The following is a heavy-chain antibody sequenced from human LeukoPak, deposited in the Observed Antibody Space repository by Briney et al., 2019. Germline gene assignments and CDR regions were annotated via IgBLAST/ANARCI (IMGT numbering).Heavy chain of an antibody. CDR2: INPKTGGT. CDR3: ARDRASEGATFGPDY. CDR1: GYTFTGYY. J-gene: IGHJ4*02. V-gene: IGHV1-2*02. Sequence: WASVKVSCKASGYTFTGYYIHWVRQAPGQGLEWMGWINPKTGGTHYAQKFQGRVTMTGDTSITTAYMEMSRLRYDDTAVYYCARDRASEGATFGPDYWGQGTLVTVSS. D-gene: IGHD1-26*01.